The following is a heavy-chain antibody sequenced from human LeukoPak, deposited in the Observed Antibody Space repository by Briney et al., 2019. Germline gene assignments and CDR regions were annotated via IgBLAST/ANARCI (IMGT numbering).Heavy chain of an antibody. Sequence: ASVKVSCKASGYTFTGYYMHWVRQAPGQGLEWMGWINPNSGSTNYAQKFQGRVTMTRDTSISTAYMELSRLRSDDTDVYYCARGPRTSGSSSSLAFDYWGQGTLVTVYS. J-gene: IGHJ4*02. CDR3: ARGPRTSGSSSSLAFDY. D-gene: IGHD6-6*01. CDR1: GYTFTGYY. CDR2: INPNSGST. V-gene: IGHV1-2*02.